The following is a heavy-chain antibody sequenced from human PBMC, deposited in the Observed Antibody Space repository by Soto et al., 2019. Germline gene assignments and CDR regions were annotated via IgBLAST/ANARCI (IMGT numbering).Heavy chain of an antibody. D-gene: IGHD2-15*01. CDR2: ISYDGSNK. V-gene: IGHV3-30*18. J-gene: IGHJ1*01. CDR1: GFTFSSYG. CDR3: AKGRGVAAKTEYFQH. Sequence: VQLVESGGGVVQPGRSLRLSCAASGFTFSSYGMHWVRQAPGKGLEWVAVISYDGSNKYYADSVKGRFTISRDNSKNTLYLQMNSLRAEDTAVYYCAKGRGVAAKTEYFQHWGQGTLVTVSS.